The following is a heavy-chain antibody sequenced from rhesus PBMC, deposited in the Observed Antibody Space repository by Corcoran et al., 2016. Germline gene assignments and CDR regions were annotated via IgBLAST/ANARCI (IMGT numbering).Heavy chain of an antibody. CDR3: ARSPYSDSSGY. CDR1: GGSISSGYYY. D-gene: IGHD5-36*02. CDR2: ITYSGST. Sequence: QVQLQESGPGLVKPSETLSLTCAVSGGSISSGYYYWSWIRQSPGKGLEWVGYITYSGSTSYDPSLKSRVTISRSTSKNQFSLKLSSVTAADTAVYYCARSPYSDSSGYWGQGVLVTVSS. V-gene: IGHV4-122*02. J-gene: IGHJ4*01.